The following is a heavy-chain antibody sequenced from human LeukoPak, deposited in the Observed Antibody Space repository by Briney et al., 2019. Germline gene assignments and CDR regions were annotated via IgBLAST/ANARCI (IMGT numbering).Heavy chain of an antibody. Sequence: SETLSLTCTVSGGSISSYYWSWIRQPAGKGLEWIGRIYTSGSTNYNPSLKSRVTISVDTSKNQFSLKLSSVTAADTAVYYCARGYSSGWITDYWGQGTLVTVSS. D-gene: IGHD6-19*01. CDR2: IYTSGST. V-gene: IGHV4-4*07. CDR3: ARGYSSGWITDY. CDR1: GGSISSYY. J-gene: IGHJ4*02.